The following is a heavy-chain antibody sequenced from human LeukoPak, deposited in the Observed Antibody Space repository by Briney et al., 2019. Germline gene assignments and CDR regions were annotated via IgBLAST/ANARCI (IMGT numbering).Heavy chain of an antibody. CDR3: ARGSTVNKYLYYYYYMDV. CDR2: IYYSGST. D-gene: IGHD4-11*01. CDR1: GGSISSYY. Sequence: PSETLSLTCTVSGGSISSYYWSWIRQPPGKGLEWIGYIYYSGSTNYNPSLKSRVTISVDTSKNQFSLKLSSVTAADTAVYYCARGSTVNKYLYYYYYMDVWGKGTTVTVSS. J-gene: IGHJ6*03. V-gene: IGHV4-59*01.